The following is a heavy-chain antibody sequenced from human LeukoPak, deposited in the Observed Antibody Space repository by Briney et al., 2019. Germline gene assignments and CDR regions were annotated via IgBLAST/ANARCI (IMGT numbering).Heavy chain of an antibody. CDR2: IYYSGST. V-gene: IGHV4-39*01. CDR3: ARLWGNL. CDR1: GGSISSSSYY. J-gene: IGHJ4*02. Sequence: SGTLSLTCTVSGGSISSSSYYWGWIRQPPGKGLEWIGSIYYSGSTYYNPSLKSRVTISVDTSKNQFSLKPSSVTAADTAVYYCARLWGNLWGQGTLVTVSS. D-gene: IGHD7-27*01.